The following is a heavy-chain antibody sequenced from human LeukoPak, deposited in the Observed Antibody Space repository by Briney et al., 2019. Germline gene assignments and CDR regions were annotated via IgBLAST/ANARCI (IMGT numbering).Heavy chain of an antibody. J-gene: IGHJ4*02. CDR2: TSYDGRNK. CDR1: GFTFSNYV. V-gene: IGHV3-30*18. D-gene: IGHD3-10*01. CDR3: AKDWGFRFDSGSYCEY. Sequence: GGSLRLSCGAFGFTFSNYVMHWVRQAPGKGLEWVASTSYDGRNKYYADSVRGRLTISRDNSKNTLYLQMNSLRAEDTAVYYCAKDWGFRFDSGSYCEYWGQGTLVTVSS.